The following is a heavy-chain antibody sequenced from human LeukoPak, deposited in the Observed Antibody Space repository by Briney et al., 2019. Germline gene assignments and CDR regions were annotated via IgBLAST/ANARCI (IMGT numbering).Heavy chain of an antibody. CDR3: GRDTSIAARPSWFDP. V-gene: IGHV3-74*01. CDR1: GFTFRSHW. Sequence: PGGSLRLSCAASGFTFRSHWMHWVRQAPGKALVWVARLNSDGRSISYADSVKGRFTISRDNAKNTLYLQMNSLRADDTAVYYCGRDTSIAARPSWFDPWGQGTLVTVSS. CDR2: LNSDGRSI. D-gene: IGHD6-6*01. J-gene: IGHJ5*02.